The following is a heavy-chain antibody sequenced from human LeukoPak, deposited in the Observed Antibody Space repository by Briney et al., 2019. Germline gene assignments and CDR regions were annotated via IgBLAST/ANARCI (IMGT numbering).Heavy chain of an antibody. Sequence: PGGSLRLSCAASGFIFSDFGMHWVRQAPGKGLEWVAFVRYGGNNEYYADSVKGRFTISRDNSMNILSLQMNSLRAEDTALYYCARDQYLDCRGQGTLVTVSS. CDR2: VRYGGNNE. CDR1: GFIFSDFG. V-gene: IGHV3-30*02. J-gene: IGHJ4*02. CDR3: ARDQYLDC.